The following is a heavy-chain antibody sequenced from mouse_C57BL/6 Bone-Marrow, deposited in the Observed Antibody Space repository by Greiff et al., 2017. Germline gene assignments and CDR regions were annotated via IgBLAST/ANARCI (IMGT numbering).Heavy chain of an antibody. D-gene: IGHD1-1*01. CDR1: GFTFSSYG. CDR3: ARQSSSYWFAD. J-gene: IGHJ3*01. V-gene: IGHV5-6*02. Sequence: DVMLVESGGDLVKPGGSLKLSCAASGFTFSSYGMSWVRQTPDKRLEWVATISSGGSYTYYPDSVKGRFTISRDNAKNTLYLQMSSLKSEDTAMYYCARQSSSYWFADWGQGTLVTVSA. CDR2: ISSGGSYT.